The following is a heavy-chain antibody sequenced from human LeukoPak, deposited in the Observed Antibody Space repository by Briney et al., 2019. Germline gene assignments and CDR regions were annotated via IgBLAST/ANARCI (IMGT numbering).Heavy chain of an antibody. CDR2: IRYDGSNK. CDR1: GFTFSSYG. D-gene: IGHD2-2*02. V-gene: IGHV3-30*02. J-gene: IGHJ4*02. Sequence: GGSLRLSCAASGFTFSSYGMHWVRQAPGKGLEWVAFIRYDGSNKYYADSVKGRFSISRDNSKNTLYLQMNSLRAEDTAVFYCAKGSCSSTSCYRVDSWGQGTLVTVSS. CDR3: AKGSCSSTSCYRVDS.